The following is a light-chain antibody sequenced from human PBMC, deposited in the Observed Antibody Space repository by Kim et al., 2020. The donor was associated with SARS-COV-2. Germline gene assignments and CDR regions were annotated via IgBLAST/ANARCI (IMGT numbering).Light chain of an antibody. Sequence: SSSVGDRVSITCQASQDIGIHLNWYQQKPGKAPNLLIYDASNLQTGAPSRFSGSGSGTHFTLTITSLQPEDIATYYCQQYHTLITFAQGTRLEIK. CDR1: QDIGIH. J-gene: IGKJ5*01. CDR2: DAS. CDR3: QQYHTLIT. V-gene: IGKV1-33*01.